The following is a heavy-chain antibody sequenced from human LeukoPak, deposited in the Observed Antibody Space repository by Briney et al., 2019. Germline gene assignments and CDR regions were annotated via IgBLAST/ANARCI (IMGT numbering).Heavy chain of an antibody. V-gene: IGHV4-39*01. Sequence: SETLSLTCTVSVGSISGSTYYWGWVRQPPGKGLEWIGSIYSGGSAYYKPSLKSRVTISVDTSRNQISLKLSSVTAADTAVYYCATPSSGWHSFDYWGQGALVTVSS. CDR3: ATPSSGWHSFDY. D-gene: IGHD6-19*01. J-gene: IGHJ4*02. CDR1: VGSISGSTYY. CDR2: IYSGGSA.